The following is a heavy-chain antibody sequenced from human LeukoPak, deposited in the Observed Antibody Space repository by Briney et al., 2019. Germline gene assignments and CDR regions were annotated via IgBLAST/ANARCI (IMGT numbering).Heavy chain of an antibody. Sequence: PSETLSLTCTVSGASVTRSYWAWVRQPAGKGLEWIGRIYTSDSTMYNPSFASRVSMSVDTSKNQFSLRLESVTVADTAVYFCAKDMHTDYYYHTYMDVWGKGTAVTVSS. CDR2: IYTSDST. CDR1: GASVTRSY. V-gene: IGHV4-4*07. CDR3: AKDMHTDYYYHTYMDV. D-gene: IGHD1-26*01. J-gene: IGHJ6*04.